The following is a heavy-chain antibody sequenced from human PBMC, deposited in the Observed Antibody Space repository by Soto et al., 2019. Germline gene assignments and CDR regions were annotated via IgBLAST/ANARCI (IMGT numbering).Heavy chain of an antibody. J-gene: IGHJ4*02. V-gene: IGHV3-53*01. CDR2: IYSSGST. CDR3: ASRPPFDY. Sequence: EVQLVESGGGLIQPGGSLRLSCAASGFTDSSNDMSWVRQAPGKGLEWVSAIYSSGSTSYVDSVKGRFTISRDISKNTLYLQMNSLRVEDTAVYYCASRPPFDYWGQGTLVTVSS. CDR1: GFTDSSND.